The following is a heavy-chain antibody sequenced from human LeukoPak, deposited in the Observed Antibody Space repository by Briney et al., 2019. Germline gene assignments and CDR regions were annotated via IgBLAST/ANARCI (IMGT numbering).Heavy chain of an antibody. CDR3: ARESVLGYNSVYYFDY. J-gene: IGHJ4*02. CDR2: INPSGGST. V-gene: IGHV1-46*01. D-gene: IGHD5-24*01. CDR1: GYTFTSYY. Sequence: GASVKVSCKASGYTFTSYYMHWVRQAPGQGLEWMGIINPSGGSTSYAQKFQGRVTMTRDTPTSTVYMELSSLRSEDTAVYYCARESVLGYNSVYYFDYWGQGTLVTVSS.